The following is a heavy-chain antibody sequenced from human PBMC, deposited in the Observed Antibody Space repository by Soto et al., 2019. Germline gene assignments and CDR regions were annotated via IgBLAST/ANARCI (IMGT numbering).Heavy chain of an antibody. CDR3: ARGVLRFLEWLSYMDV. CDR1: GGSFSGYY. CDR2: INHSGST. J-gene: IGHJ6*03. Sequence: QVQLQQWGAGLLKPSETLSLTCAVYGGSFSGYYWSWIRQPPGRGLEWLGEINHSGSTNYNPSRKSRVTISVDTSKNQFSLKLSSVTAADTAVYYCARGVLRFLEWLSYMDVWGKGTTVTVSS. V-gene: IGHV4-34*01. D-gene: IGHD3-3*01.